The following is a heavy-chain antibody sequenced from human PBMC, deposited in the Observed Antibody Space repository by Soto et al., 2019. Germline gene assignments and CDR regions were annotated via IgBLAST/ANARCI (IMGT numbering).Heavy chain of an antibody. CDR1: GFTFSSYG. CDR3: AKSLSYPLYSSSPPFDY. D-gene: IGHD6-6*01. J-gene: IGHJ4*02. CDR2: ISYHGSNK. V-gene: IGHV3-30*18. Sequence: QVQLVESGGGVVQPGRSLRLSCAASGFTFSSYGMHWVRQAPGKGLEWVAVISYHGSNKYYADSVKGRFTISRDNSKNTLYLQMNSLRAEDTAVYYCAKSLSYPLYSSSPPFDYWGQGTLVTVSS.